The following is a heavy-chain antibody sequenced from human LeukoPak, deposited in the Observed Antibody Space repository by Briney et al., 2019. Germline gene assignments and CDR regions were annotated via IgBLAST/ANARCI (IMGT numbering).Heavy chain of an antibody. CDR2: MGYSDDYR. Sequence: GGSLRLSCAASGFTLSNYPMAWVRQNSGKGLEWVSVMGYSDDYRDYADSVKGRFIISRDNSMNTLYLQMNSLRVEDTAVYYCAKIPVSYSSGWSNFDYWGQGTLVTVSS. V-gene: IGHV3-23*01. CDR1: GFTLSNYP. CDR3: AKIPVSYSSGWSNFDY. D-gene: IGHD6-19*01. J-gene: IGHJ4*02.